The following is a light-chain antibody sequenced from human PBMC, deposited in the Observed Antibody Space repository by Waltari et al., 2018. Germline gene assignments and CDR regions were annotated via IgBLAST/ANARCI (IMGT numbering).Light chain of an antibody. CDR2: END. Sequence: QSVVTQPPSVSGAPGQRVTISCPGSNSNIGTFFVQWYQHLPGTPPKLLIYENDRRPSGVSGRFSGSRSGSSATLTITGLQSDDEADYYCQSYDSRLSSWVFGGGSRLTVL. CDR1: NSNIGTFF. CDR3: QSYDSRLSSWV. V-gene: IGLV1-40*01. J-gene: IGLJ3*02.